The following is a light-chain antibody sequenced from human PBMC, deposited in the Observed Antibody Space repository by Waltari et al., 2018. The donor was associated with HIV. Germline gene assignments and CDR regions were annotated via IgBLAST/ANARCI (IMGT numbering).Light chain of an antibody. CDR2: VVN. CDR3: SSHAGSNLFVV. V-gene: IGLV2-8*01. J-gene: IGLJ2*01. CDR1: SSDVEGYNS. Sequence: QSALTQPPSASGSPGQSVTISCTGTSSDVEGYNSVSWYQQLPGKAPKLMVFVVNKRPAGFPDRFSGSQSGNTASLTVSGLQPEDEADYYCSSHAGSNLFVVFGGGTKLTVL.